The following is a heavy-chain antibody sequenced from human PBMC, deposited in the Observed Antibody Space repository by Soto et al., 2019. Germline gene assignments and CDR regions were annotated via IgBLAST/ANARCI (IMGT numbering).Heavy chain of an antibody. V-gene: IGHV4-59*08. Sequence: PSETLSLTCTVSGGAISSYYWRWILQPPGKGMAWIGYIYYSGSTNYNPSLKSRVTISVDTSKSQFSMKLSSVTAADTAVYYCARQGRYCSGGSCYGPGAFDIWVQGTMVTVSS. CDR3: ARQGRYCSGGSCYGPGAFDI. CDR2: IYYSGST. J-gene: IGHJ3*02. CDR1: GGAISSYY. D-gene: IGHD2-15*01.